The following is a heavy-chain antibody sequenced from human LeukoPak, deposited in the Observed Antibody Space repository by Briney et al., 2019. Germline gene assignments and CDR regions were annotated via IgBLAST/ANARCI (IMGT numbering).Heavy chain of an antibody. CDR1: GFTFSSYA. Sequence: GGSLRLSCAASGFTFSSYAMSWVRQAPGKGLEWGSTIGGNGGSTYSAHSVKGRFTISRDNSKNTLYLQMNSLRAEDTAVYYCAKGDTYGQIHWFDPWGQGTLVTVSS. J-gene: IGHJ5*02. CDR2: IGGNGGST. D-gene: IGHD5-18*01. V-gene: IGHV3-23*01. CDR3: AKGDTYGQIHWFDP.